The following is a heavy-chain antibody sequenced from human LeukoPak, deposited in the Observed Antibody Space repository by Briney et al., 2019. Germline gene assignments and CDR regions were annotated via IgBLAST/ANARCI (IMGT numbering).Heavy chain of an antibody. V-gene: IGHV3-30*18. D-gene: IGHD2-2*01. CDR1: GFTFSTYA. Sequence: SGRPLRLSCGASGFTFSTYAMHWVRQTPDKGLEWVAFISSGGTSENYADSVKGRFTISRDNSKNTLYLRMNNLTPEDTAVYYCAKGYGSSTSYGNWFDPWGQGTLVTVSS. J-gene: IGHJ5*02. CDR3: AKGYGSSTSYGNWFDP. CDR2: ISSGGTSE.